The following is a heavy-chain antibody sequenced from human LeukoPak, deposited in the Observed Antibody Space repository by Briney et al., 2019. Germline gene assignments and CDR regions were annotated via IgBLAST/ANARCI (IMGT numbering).Heavy chain of an antibody. J-gene: IGHJ5*02. D-gene: IGHD2-2*01. CDR1: GYSFTSYW. Sequence: GESLKISCKGSGYSFTSYWISWVRQMPGKGLEWMGRIDPSDSYTNYSPSFQGHVTISADKSISTACLQWSSLKASDTAMYYCARRPKGNYCSSTSCYYGWFDPWGQGTLVTVSS. CDR2: IDPSDSYT. CDR3: ARRPKGNYCSSTSCYYGWFDP. V-gene: IGHV5-10-1*01.